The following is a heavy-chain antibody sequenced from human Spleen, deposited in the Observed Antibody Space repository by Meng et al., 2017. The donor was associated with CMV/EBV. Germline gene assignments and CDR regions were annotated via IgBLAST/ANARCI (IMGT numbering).Heavy chain of an antibody. D-gene: IGHD3-3*01. CDR2: IYYSGST. V-gene: IGHV4-39*07. CDR3: ARGQGFWSVRAFDI. Sequence: SETLSLTCTVSGGSISNSNYYWGWIRQPPGKGLEWIGSIYYSGSTYYNPSLKSRVTISVDTSKNQFSLKLSSVTAADTAVYYCARGQGFWSVRAFDIWGQGTMVTVSS. J-gene: IGHJ3*02. CDR1: GGSISNSNYY.